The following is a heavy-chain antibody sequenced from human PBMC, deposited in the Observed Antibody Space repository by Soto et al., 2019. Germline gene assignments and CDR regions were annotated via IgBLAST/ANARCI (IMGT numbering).Heavy chain of an antibody. J-gene: IGHJ4*02. Sequence: PGGSLRLSCAASGFTFSDSYMNWIRQAPGKGLEWVSYISSGGTNIYYTNSVKGRFTISRDNAKNSLFLQMNSLRSEDTAVYYCAREISGSYRFDYWGQGTLVTVSS. CDR1: GFTFSDSY. CDR3: AREISGSYRFDY. V-gene: IGHV3-11*01. CDR2: ISSGGTNI. D-gene: IGHD1-26*01.